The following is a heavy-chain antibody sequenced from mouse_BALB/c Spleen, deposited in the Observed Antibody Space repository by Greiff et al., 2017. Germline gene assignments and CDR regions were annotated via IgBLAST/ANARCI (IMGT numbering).Heavy chain of an antibody. CDR3: ARDIRGGFDY. J-gene: IGHJ2*01. D-gene: IGHD1-1*02. CDR2: IRNKANGYTT. CDR1: GFTFTDYY. V-gene: IGHV7-3*02. Sequence: EVHLVESGGGLVQPGGSLRLSCATSGFTFTDYYMSWVRQPPGKALEWLGFIRNKANGYTTEYSASVKGRFTISRDNSQSILYLQMNTLRAEDSATYYCARDIRGGFDYWGQGTTLTVSS.